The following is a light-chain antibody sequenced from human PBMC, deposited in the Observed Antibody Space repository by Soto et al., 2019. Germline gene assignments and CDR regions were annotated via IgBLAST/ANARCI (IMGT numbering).Light chain of an antibody. V-gene: IGKV1-5*03. Sequence: DIQMTQSPSTLSASVGDRVTITCRASQSISSWLAGYQQKPGKAPNLLIYKASSLESGVPSRFSGSGSGTECSLTITSLQPDDFAAYYCQQYNTYPWTFGQGTKVEIK. J-gene: IGKJ1*01. CDR2: KAS. CDR3: QQYNTYPWT. CDR1: QSISSW.